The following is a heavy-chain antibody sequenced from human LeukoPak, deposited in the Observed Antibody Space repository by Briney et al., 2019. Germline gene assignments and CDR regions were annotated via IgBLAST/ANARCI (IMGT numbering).Heavy chain of an antibody. J-gene: IGHJ4*02. D-gene: IGHD3-9*01. CDR3: AKIFDILPWCPES. V-gene: IGHV3-30*02. CDR2: IRYDGRNK. CDR1: GFTFSSYG. Sequence: GGSLRLSCAASGFTFSSYGMHWVRQAPGKGLEWVAFIRYDGRNKYYGDSVKGRFTISRDNSKNTLYLQMNNLRAEDTAVYYCAKIFDILPWCPESWGQGTLVTVSS.